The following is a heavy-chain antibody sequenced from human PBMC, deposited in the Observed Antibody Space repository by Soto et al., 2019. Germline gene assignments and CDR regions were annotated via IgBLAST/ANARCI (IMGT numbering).Heavy chain of an antibody. D-gene: IGHD3-9*01. J-gene: IGHJ6*02. CDR2: IYPGDSDT. CDR1: GYSFTSYW. V-gene: IGHV5-51*01. CDR3: ARNYDILTGPGDYYYYYGMDV. Sequence: GESLKISCKGSGYSFTSYWIGWVRQMPGKGLEWMGIIYPGDSDTRYSPSFQGQVTISADKSISTAYLQWSRLKASDTAMYYCARNYDILTGPGDYYYYYGMDVWGQGSTVTVSS.